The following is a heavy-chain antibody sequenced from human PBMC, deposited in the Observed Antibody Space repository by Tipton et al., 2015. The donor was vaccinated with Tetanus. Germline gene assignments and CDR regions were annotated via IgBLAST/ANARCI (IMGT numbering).Heavy chain of an antibody. D-gene: IGHD3-3*01. CDR1: GFTFSSYN. CDR3: ARDFRPIFGVAHPFDS. J-gene: IGHJ5*01. Sequence: SLRLSCAASGFTFSSYNVNWVRQAPGKGLEWLSYISGTGSTIDYADSVKGRFTISRDNAKNSLYLQMNGLRDDDTAVYFCARDFRPIFGVAHPFDSWGQGTLVTVSS. V-gene: IGHV3-48*02. CDR2: ISGTGSTI.